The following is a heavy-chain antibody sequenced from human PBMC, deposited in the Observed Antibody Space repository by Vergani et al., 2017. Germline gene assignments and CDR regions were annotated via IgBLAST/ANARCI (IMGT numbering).Heavy chain of an antibody. V-gene: IGHV3-9*01. CDR3: AKSPNPDNMGGYAFDI. J-gene: IGHJ3*02. Sequence: EVQLVESGGGLVQPGRSLRLSCAASGFTFDDYAMHWVRQAPGKGLEWVSGIIRNSGSIGYADSVKGRFTISRDNAKKSLYLQMNSLRAEDTAVYYCAKSPNPDNMGGYAFDIWDQGTMVTVSS. CDR2: IIRNSGSI. D-gene: IGHD1-26*01. CDR1: GFTFDDYA.